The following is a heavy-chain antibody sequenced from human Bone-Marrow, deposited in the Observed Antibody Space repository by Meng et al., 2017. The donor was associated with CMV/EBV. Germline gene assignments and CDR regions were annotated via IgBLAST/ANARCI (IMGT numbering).Heavy chain of an antibody. D-gene: IGHD3-3*01. Sequence: GESLRLSCAASGFTFSSYSMNWVRQAPGKGLEWVSYISSSSSTIYYADSVKGRFTISRDNAKNSLYLQMNSLRAEDTAVYYCARDGDIYDFWSGYSGMDVWGQGTTVTVSS. CDR2: ISSSSSTI. J-gene: IGHJ6*02. CDR3: ARDGDIYDFWSGYSGMDV. CDR1: GFTFSSYS. V-gene: IGHV3-48*04.